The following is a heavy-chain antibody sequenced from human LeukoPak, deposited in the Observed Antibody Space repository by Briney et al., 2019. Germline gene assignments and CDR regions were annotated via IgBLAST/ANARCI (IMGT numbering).Heavy chain of an antibody. Sequence: GGSLRLSCAASGFTFSSYSMNWVRQAPGKGLEWVSCISSSSSYMYYADSVKGRFTISRDNAKNSLYLQMNSLRAEDTAVYHCGRYLRSMSGSIWGQGTLVTVSS. CDR2: ISSSSSYM. D-gene: IGHD1-1*01. J-gene: IGHJ4*02. V-gene: IGHV3-21*01. CDR1: GFTFSSYS. CDR3: GRYLRSMSGSI.